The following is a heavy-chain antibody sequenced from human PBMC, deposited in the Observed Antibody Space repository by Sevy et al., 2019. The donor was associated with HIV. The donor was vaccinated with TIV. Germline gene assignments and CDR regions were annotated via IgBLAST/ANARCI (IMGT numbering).Heavy chain of an antibody. D-gene: IGHD1-7*01. J-gene: IGHJ3*02. CDR3: ARTGLELRPDAFDI. CDR2: IYPGDSNT. V-gene: IGHV5-51*01. Sequence: GESLKISCKGSGYSFTSYWIGWVRQMPVKGLEWMGMIYPGDSNTRYSPSFQGQVTISDDKSISTAYLQWSSLKASDTAMYYCARTGLELRPDAFDIWGQGTMVTVSS. CDR1: GYSFTSYW.